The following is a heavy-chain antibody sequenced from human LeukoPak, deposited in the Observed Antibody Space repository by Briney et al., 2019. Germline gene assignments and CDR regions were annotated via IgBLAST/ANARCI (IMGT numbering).Heavy chain of an antibody. CDR1: GFTVSSNY. CDR3: ARNYYDFWSGAQNYYYYYGMDV. D-gene: IGHD3-3*01. CDR2: IYSGGST. V-gene: IGHV3-66*01. J-gene: IGHJ6*02. Sequence: GGSLRLSCAASGFTVSSNYMSWVRQAPGKGLEWVSVIYSGGSTYYADSVKGRFTISRDNSKNTLYLQMNSLRAEDTAVYYCARNYYDFWSGAQNYYYYYGMDVWGQGTTVTVSS.